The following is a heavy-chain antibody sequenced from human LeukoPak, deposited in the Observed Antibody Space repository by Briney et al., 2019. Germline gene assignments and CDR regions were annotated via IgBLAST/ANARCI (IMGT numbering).Heavy chain of an antibody. CDR1: GYAFTSYG. CDR2: ISAYNGNT. D-gene: IGHD3-22*01. CDR3: AGESSSGYTKDY. V-gene: IGHV1-18*01. J-gene: IGHJ4*02. Sequence: GASVKVSCKASGYAFTSYGIRWVRQAPGQGLEWMGWISAYNGNTNYAQKLKGRVTMTTDTSTSTAYMELRSLRSDDTAVYYCAGESSSGYTKDYWGQGTLVTVSS.